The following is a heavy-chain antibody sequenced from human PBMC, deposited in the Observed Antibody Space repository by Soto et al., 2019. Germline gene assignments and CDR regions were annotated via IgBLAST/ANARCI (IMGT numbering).Heavy chain of an antibody. D-gene: IGHD3-22*01. J-gene: IGHJ4*02. V-gene: IGHV4-34*01. CDR2: INHSGST. CDR3: ARTMYYYDSSGYDY. Sequence: SETLSLTFAVYGGAFSGYYWRWIRQPPGKGLEGIGEINHSGSTNYNPSLKSRVTRSVDTSKNQFSLKLSSVTAADTAVYYCARTMYYYDSSGYDYWGQGALVTVSS. CDR1: GGAFSGYY.